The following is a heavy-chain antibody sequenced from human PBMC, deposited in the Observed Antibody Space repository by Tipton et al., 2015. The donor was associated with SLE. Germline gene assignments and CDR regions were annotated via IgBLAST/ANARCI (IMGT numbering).Heavy chain of an antibody. Sequence: RSLRLSCAASGFTFSSYGIHWVRQAPGKGLEWVAVIWYDGSNKYYADSVKGRFTISRDNSKNTLYPQMNSLRAEDTAVYYCAKGWEGAGSFYSWGQGTLVTVSS. CDR3: AKGWEGAGSFYS. V-gene: IGHV3-33*06. CDR2: IWYDGSNK. D-gene: IGHD6-19*01. CDR1: GFTFSSYG. J-gene: IGHJ4*02.